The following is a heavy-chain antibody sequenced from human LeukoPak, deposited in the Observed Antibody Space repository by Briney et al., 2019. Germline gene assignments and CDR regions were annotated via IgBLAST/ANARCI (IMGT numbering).Heavy chain of an antibody. J-gene: IGHJ5*02. CDR1: GYTFTGYY. CDR2: INPNSGGT. V-gene: IGHV1-2*02. CDR3: ARESVDTAMAGGNWFDP. Sequence: GASVKVSCKASGYTFTGYYMHWVRQAPGQGLEWMGWINPNSGGTNYAQTFQGRVTMTGDTSISTAYMELSRLRSDDTAVYYCARESVDTAMAGGNWFDPWGQGTLVTVSS. D-gene: IGHD5-18*01.